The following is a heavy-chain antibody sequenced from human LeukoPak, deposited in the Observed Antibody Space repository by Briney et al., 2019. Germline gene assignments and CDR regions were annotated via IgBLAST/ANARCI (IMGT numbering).Heavy chain of an antibody. J-gene: IGHJ4*02. V-gene: IGHV4-39*01. D-gene: IGHD1-26*01. CDR2: IYYSGST. CDR3: ARRPGSYFSRFDY. Sequence: SETLSLTCTVSGGSISSSSYYRGWIRQPPGKGLEWIGSIYYSGSTYYNPSLKSRVTISVDTSKNQFSLKLSSVTAADTAVYYCARRPGSYFSRFDYWGQGTLVTVSS. CDR1: GGSISSSSYY.